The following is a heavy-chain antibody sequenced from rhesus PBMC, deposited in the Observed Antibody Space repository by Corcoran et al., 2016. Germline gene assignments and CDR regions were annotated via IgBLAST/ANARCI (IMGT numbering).Heavy chain of an antibody. V-gene: IGHV2-174*01. CDR3: ARKRQLGTFFDY. Sequence: QVTLKESGPALVKPPQTLTLTCTFSGFSLTTSGMGVGWIRQPPGKALEWLALIYWDDDKRYSTSLKSRLTISKDTSKNQVVLTMTNMDPVDTSTYYCARKRQLGTFFDYWGQGGLVTVSS. D-gene: IGHD6-25*01. CDR1: GFSLTTSGMG. CDR2: IYWDDDK. J-gene: IGHJ4*01.